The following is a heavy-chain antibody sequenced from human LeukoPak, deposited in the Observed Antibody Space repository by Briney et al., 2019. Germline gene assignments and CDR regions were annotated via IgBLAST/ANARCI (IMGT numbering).Heavy chain of an antibody. D-gene: IGHD3-16*02. V-gene: IGHV4-39*01. CDR3: ARFRVGDYVWGSYRYEVGAFDI. CDR2: IYYSGST. CDR1: GGSISSSSYY. J-gene: IGHJ3*02. Sequence: SETLSLTCTVSGGSISSSSYYWGWIRQPPGKGLEWIGSIYYSGSTYYNPSLKSRFTISVDTSKNQFSLKLSSVTAADTAVYYCARFRVGDYVWGSYRYEVGAFDIWGQGTMVTVSS.